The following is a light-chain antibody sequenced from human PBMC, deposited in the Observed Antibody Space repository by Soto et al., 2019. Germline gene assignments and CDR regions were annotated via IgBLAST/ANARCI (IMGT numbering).Light chain of an antibody. CDR2: GAS. V-gene: IGKV3-15*01. J-gene: IGKJ3*01. CDR1: QSVNSN. CDR3: QLYNNWPPLFT. Sequence: EIVMTQSPATLSVSPGERATLSCRASQSVNSNLAWYQQKPGQAPRLLIYGASTRATGIPARFSGGGSGTEFTHTISSLQSEDFAVYYCQLYNNWPPLFTFGPGTKVDFK.